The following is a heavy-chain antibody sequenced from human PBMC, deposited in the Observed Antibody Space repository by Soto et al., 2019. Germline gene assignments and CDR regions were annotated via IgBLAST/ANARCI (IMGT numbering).Heavy chain of an antibody. J-gene: IGHJ6*02. D-gene: IGHD3-9*01. CDR1: GYTFTSYA. CDR3: ARDFLTPTPWRSATTHFSYYGMGV. CDR2: VSPYSGNT. Sequence: ASVKVSCKASGYTFTSYAISWVRQVPGQGLEWMGRVSPYSGNTDSSQKFQGSVTMTADTSTNTAYIDLKNLRSYDSDVDCCARDFLTPTPWRSATTHFSYYGMGVWGQGTTGTVAS. V-gene: IGHV1-18*01.